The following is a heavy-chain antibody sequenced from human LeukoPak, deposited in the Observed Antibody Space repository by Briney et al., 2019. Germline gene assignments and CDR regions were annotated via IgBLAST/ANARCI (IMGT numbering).Heavy chain of an antibody. Sequence: PGGSLRLSCAASGFTFSSSWMQWVRQAPGKGLVWVSRIKTDGSSTNYADSVKGRFTISRDSAKNTLFLQMNSLRAEDTAAYYCARDWFGTANYWGQGTLVTVSS. CDR2: IKTDGSST. V-gene: IGHV3-74*01. CDR1: GFTFSSSW. D-gene: IGHD3-10*01. J-gene: IGHJ4*02. CDR3: ARDWFGTANY.